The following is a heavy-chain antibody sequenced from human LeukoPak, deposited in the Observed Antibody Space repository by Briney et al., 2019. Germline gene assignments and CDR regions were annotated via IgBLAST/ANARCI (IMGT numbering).Heavy chain of an antibody. CDR3: ARGHDSSGYLCYYYYMDV. J-gene: IGHJ6*03. CDR1: GGTFSSYA. D-gene: IGHD3-22*01. Sequence: GASVKVSCKASGGTFSSYAISWVRQAPGQGLEWMGGIIPIFGTANYAQKFQGRVTITADESTSTAYMELSSLRSEDTAVYYCARGHDSSGYLCYYYYMDVWGKGTTVTVSS. CDR2: IIPIFGTA. V-gene: IGHV1-69*01.